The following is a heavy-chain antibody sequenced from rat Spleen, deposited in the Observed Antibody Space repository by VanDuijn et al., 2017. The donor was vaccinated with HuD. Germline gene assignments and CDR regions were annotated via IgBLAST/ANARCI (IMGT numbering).Heavy chain of an antibody. J-gene: IGHJ2*01. CDR1: GFTFNNYD. Sequence: EVQLVESDGGLVQPGRSLKLSCAASGFTFNNYDMAWVRQAPTKGLEWVASINFDGSGTYYRDSVKGRFTISRDNAKSTLYLQMDSLRSEDTATYYCARHRATVALFDYWGQGVMVTVSS. CDR3: ARHRATVALFDY. CDR2: INFDGSGT. D-gene: IGHD1-8*01. V-gene: IGHV5-29*01.